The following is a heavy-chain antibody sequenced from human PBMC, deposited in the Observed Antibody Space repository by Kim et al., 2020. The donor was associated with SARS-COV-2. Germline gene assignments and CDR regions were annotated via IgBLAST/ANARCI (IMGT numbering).Heavy chain of an antibody. V-gene: IGHV3-33*06. Sequence: GGSLRLSCAASGFTFSSYAMHWVRQAPGKGLEWVAVIWYDGSNKYYADSVKGRFTISRDNSKNTLYLQMNSLRAEDTAVYYCAKPQYSSGPYYFDYWGQGTLVTVSS. J-gene: IGHJ4*02. CDR2: IWYDGSNK. D-gene: IGHD6-19*01. CDR1: GFTFSSYA. CDR3: AKPQYSSGPYYFDY.